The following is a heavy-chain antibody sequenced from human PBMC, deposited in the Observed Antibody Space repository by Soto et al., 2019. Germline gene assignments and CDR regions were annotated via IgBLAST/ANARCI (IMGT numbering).Heavy chain of an antibody. CDR2: IKSKTDGGTT. V-gene: IGHV3-15*07. D-gene: IGHD6-19*01. Sequence: GGSLRLSCAASGFTFSNAWMNWVRQAPGKGLEWVGRIKSKTDGGTTDYAAPVKGRFTISRDDSKNTLYLQMNSLKTEDTAVYYCTTDEGSSGWYGLGYYYGMDVWGQGTTVTVSS. CDR1: GFTFSNAW. J-gene: IGHJ6*02. CDR3: TTDEGSSGWYGLGYYYGMDV.